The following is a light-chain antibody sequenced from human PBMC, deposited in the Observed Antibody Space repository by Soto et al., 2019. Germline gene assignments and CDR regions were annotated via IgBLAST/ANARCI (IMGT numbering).Light chain of an antibody. CDR1: QRVSSN. Sequence: EIVMTQSPATLSVSPGERATLSCRASQRVSSNLAWYQQKPGQAPRLLIYGASTRATGIPARFSGSGSGTEFTLTISSLQSEDFAVYYCQQYNNWPQTFGGGTKVDIK. J-gene: IGKJ4*01. V-gene: IGKV3-15*01. CDR3: QQYNNWPQT. CDR2: GAS.